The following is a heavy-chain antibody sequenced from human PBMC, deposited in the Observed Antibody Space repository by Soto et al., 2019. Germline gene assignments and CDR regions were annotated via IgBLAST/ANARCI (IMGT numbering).Heavy chain of an antibody. CDR3: ARPLTGYSSGWGYYYYGMDV. CDR1: GGTFSSYA. Sequence: ASVKVSCKASGGTFSSYAISWVRQAPGQGLEWMGGIIPIFGTANYAQKFQGRVTITADESTSTAYMELSSLRSEDTAVYYCARPLTGYSSGWGYYYYGMDVWGQGTTVTVSS. V-gene: IGHV1-69*13. J-gene: IGHJ6*02. D-gene: IGHD6-19*01. CDR2: IIPIFGTA.